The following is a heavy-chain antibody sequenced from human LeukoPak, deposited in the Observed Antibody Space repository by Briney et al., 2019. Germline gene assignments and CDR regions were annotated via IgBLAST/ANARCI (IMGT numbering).Heavy chain of an antibody. D-gene: IGHD3-10*01. CDR1: GGSFSSYY. J-gene: IGHJ4*02. CDR3: AKHYGSGSYHSFDY. CDR2: IYYSGST. Sequence: SETLSLTCAVYGGSFSSYYWSWIRQPPGKGLEWIGYIYYSGSTNYNPSLKSRVTISVDTSKNQFSLKLSSVTAADTAVYYCAKHYGSGSYHSFDYWGQGTLVTVSS. V-gene: IGHV4-59*08.